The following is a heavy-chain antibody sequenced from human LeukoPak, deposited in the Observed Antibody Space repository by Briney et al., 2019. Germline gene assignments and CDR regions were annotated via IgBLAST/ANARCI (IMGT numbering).Heavy chain of an antibody. CDR1: GFTFSSYG. J-gene: IGHJ4*02. V-gene: IGHV3-30*02. CDR3: AKVRESYSSSLYYLDY. D-gene: IGHD6-6*01. CDR2: IRYDGNNK. Sequence: GGSLRLSCAASGFTFSSYGMHWVRQAPGKGLERVAFIRYDGNNKYYADSVKGRFTISRDNSKNTLFLQMNSLRPEDTAAYYCAKVRESYSSSLYYLDYWGQGTLVAVSS.